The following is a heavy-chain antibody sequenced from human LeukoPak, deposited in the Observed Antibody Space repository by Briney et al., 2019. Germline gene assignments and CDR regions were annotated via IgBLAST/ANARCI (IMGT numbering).Heavy chain of an antibody. CDR1: GYTFTGYY. Sequence: ASVKVSCKASGYTFTGYYMHWVRQAPGQGLEWMGRINPNSGGTNYAQKFQGRVTMTGDTSISTAYMELSRLRSDDTAVYYCARDLGFVVVVAAPSYYFDYWGQGTLVTVSS. CDR2: INPNSGGT. V-gene: IGHV1-2*06. D-gene: IGHD2-15*01. CDR3: ARDLGFVVVVAAPSYYFDY. J-gene: IGHJ4*02.